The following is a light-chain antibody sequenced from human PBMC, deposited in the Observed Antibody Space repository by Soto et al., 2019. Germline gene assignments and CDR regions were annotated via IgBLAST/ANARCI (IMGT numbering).Light chain of an antibody. CDR1: SSDVGAYNL. CDR2: EVS. V-gene: IGLV2-23*02. CDR3: SSQTASATVL. J-gene: IGLJ2*01. Sequence: QSVLTQPASVSGSPEQSITISCTGTSSDVGAYNLVSWYQQFPGKAPKLMIYEVSNRPSGVSDRFSGSKSGNTASLIISGLRPEDEADYYCSSQTASATVLFGGGTKLTVL.